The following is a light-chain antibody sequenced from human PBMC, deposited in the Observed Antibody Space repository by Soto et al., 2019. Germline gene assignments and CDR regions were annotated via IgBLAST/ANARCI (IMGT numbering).Light chain of an antibody. Sequence: QSVLTQSPSASASLGASVKLTCTLSSGYSTYGIAWHQQQPEKGPRFLRKLNSDGSHNKGDGIPDRFSGSSSGAERYLTISSLQLEDEADYYCQTWGTGIWVFGGGTKLTVL. CDR3: QTWGTGIWV. CDR2: LNSDGSH. CDR1: SGYSTYG. J-gene: IGLJ3*02. V-gene: IGLV4-69*01.